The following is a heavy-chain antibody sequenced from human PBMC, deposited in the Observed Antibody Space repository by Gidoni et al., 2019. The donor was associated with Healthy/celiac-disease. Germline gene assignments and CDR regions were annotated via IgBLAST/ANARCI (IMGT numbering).Heavy chain of an antibody. CDR1: GFTVSSNY. CDR2: IYSGGST. Sequence: EVQLVESGGGLVQPGGSLRLSCAASGFTVSSNYMRWVRQAPGKGLEWVPVIYSGGSTYYADSMKGRFTISRDNSKNTLYLQMNSLRAEDTAVYYCARDRKQQPRSFYYWGQGTLVTVSS. D-gene: IGHD6-13*01. V-gene: IGHV3-66*01. CDR3: ARDRKQQPRSFYY. J-gene: IGHJ4*02.